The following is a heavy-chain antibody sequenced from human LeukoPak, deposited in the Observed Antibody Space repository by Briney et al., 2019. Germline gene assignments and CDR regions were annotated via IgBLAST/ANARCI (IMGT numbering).Heavy chain of an antibody. J-gene: IGHJ6*04. D-gene: IGHD3-10*01. CDR2: IIPILGIA. Sequence: ASVKVSCKASGGTFSSYTISWVRQAPGQGLEWIGRIIPILGIANYAQKFQGRVTINADKSTSTAYMELSSLRSEDTAVYHCASSVAVLLYGSGSYQSLDVWGKGTTVTVSS. CDR1: GGTFSSYT. V-gene: IGHV1-69*02. CDR3: ASSVAVLLYGSGSYQSLDV.